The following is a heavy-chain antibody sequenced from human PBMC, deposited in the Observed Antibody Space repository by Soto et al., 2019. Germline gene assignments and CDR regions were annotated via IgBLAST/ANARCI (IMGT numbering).Heavy chain of an antibody. J-gene: IGHJ4*02. CDR3: VKDHGTAMIRGGLDS. CDR2: IDSDGSST. CDR1: GFTFSSYW. V-gene: IGHV3-74*01. D-gene: IGHD3-10*01. Sequence: GGSLRLSCAASGFTFSSYWMHWVRQTPEKGLVWVSHIDSDGSSTTYADSVKGRFTISRDNAKNTLYLQMNSLRAEDTAVYYCVKDHGTAMIRGGLDSWGRGALVTVSS.